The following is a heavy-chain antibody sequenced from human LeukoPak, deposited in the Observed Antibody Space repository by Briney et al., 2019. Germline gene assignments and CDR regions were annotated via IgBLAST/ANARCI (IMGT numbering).Heavy chain of an antibody. Sequence: GGSLRLSCAASGFTFDDYAMHWVRQAPGKGLEWVSLISGDGGSTYYADSVKGRFTISRDNSKNSLYLQTNSLRTEDTALYYCAKGSLLTGWYYFDYWGQGTLVTVSS. V-gene: IGHV3-43*02. CDR1: GFTFDDYA. CDR3: AKGSLLTGWYYFDY. CDR2: ISGDGGST. D-gene: IGHD6-19*01. J-gene: IGHJ4*02.